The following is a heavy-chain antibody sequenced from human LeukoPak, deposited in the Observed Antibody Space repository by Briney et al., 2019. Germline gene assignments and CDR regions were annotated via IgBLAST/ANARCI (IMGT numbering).Heavy chain of an antibody. CDR1: GFTFSSYS. D-gene: IGHD1-26*01. V-gene: IGHV3-7*01. CDR2: IKQDGSEK. CDR3: ARDRVGATIGY. J-gene: IGHJ4*02. Sequence: PGGSLRLSCAASGFTFSSYSMSWVRQAPGKGLEWVANIKQDGSEKYYVDSVKGRFTISRDNAKNSLYLQMNSLRAEDTAVYYCARDRVGATIGYWGQGTLVTVSS.